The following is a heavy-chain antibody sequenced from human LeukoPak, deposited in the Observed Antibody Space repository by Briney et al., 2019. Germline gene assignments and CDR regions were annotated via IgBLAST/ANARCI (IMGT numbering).Heavy chain of an antibody. V-gene: IGHV3-7*01. CDR3: AELGITMIGGV. CDR1: GFTFSTYW. D-gene: IGHD3-10*02. CDR2: IKQDGSEK. J-gene: IGHJ6*04. Sequence: QAGGSLRLSCAASGFTFSTYWMSWVRQARGKGLERVANIKQDGSEKYYVDSVKGRFTISRDNAKNSLYLQMNSLRAEDTAVYYCAELGITMIGGVWGKGTTVTISS.